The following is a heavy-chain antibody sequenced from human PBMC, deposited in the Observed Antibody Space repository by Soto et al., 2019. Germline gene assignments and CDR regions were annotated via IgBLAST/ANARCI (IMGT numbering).Heavy chain of an antibody. CDR2: INAGNGNT. J-gene: IGHJ5*02. V-gene: IGHV1-3*01. Sequence: ASVKVSCKASGYTFTSYAMHWVRQAPGQRLEWMGWINAGNGNTKYSQKFQGRVTITRDTSASTAYMELSSLRSEDTAVYYCARGCFCISTNRYWSYNWFDPWGQGTLVTVSS. CDR1: GYTFTSYA. D-gene: IGHD2-2*01. CDR3: ARGCFCISTNRYWSYNWFDP.